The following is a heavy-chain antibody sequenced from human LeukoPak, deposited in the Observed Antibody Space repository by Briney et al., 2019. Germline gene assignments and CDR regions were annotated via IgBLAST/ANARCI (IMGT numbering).Heavy chain of an antibody. D-gene: IGHD2-2*01. CDR3: ARAGACSTTSCAGGIDY. V-gene: IGHV3-21*06. J-gene: IGHJ4*02. CDR2: ISTTSNYI. CDR1: GFTFSSYN. Sequence: PGGSLRLSCAASGFTFSSYNMKWVRQAPGKGLEWVSFISTTSNYIYYADSVKGRFTISRDNAKNSLYLQMNSLRGEDAALYYCARAGACSTTSCAGGIDYWGQGTLVTVSS.